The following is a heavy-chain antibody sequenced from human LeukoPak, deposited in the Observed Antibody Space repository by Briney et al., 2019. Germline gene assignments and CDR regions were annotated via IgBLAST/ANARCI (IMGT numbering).Heavy chain of an antibody. Sequence: GASVKVSCKASGYTFTGYYMHWVRQAPGQGLEWMGWINPDNGGTNYAQKLQGRVTMTTATSTSTAYMELRSLRSDDTAVYYCASQKGYYYDSSGSPTRYYGMDVWGQGTTVTVSS. CDR3: ASQKGYYYDSSGSPTRYYGMDV. D-gene: IGHD3-22*01. J-gene: IGHJ6*02. V-gene: IGHV1-2*02. CDR2: INPDNGGT. CDR1: GYTFTGYY.